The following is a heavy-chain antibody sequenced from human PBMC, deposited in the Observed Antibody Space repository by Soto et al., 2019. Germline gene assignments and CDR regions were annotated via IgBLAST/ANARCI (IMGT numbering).Heavy chain of an antibody. Sequence: ASVKVSCKASGYTFTSYDINWVRQATGQGLEWMGWMNPNSGNTGYAQKFQGRVTMTRNTSISTAYMEMSSLRSEDTAVYYCARGRPAGFYYYYMDVWGKGTTVTVSS. D-gene: IGHD6-19*01. V-gene: IGHV1-8*01. CDR2: MNPNSGNT. CDR1: GYTFTSYD. J-gene: IGHJ6*03. CDR3: ARGRPAGFYYYYMDV.